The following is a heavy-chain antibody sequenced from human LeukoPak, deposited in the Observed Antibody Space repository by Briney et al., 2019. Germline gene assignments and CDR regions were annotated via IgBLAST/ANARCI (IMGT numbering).Heavy chain of an antibody. Sequence: KPSETPSPTCSVSGGSISSSNYSRGWDPQPPGEGVGGVGSIYYSGSTYYNPSLQSRVTISVDTSKNQFSLKLSSVTAADTAVYYCARRGYYDSSAYYHYWGQGALLTVSS. V-gene: IGHV4-39*01. CDR2: IYYSGST. CDR3: ARRGYYDSSAYYHY. D-gene: IGHD3-22*01. CDR1: GGSISSSNYS. J-gene: IGHJ4*02.